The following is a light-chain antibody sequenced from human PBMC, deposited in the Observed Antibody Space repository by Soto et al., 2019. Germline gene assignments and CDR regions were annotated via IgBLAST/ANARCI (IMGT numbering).Light chain of an antibody. V-gene: IGKV1-5*01. CDR2: DAS. CDR3: QHYNHYPFT. Sequence: DIQMTQSPSTLSASVGDRVTITCRPSESISTWLAWYQQKPGKAPKLLIYDASPLQTGVPSRFSGSGSGTKFTLTISSRQPDDFATYFCQHYNHYPFTVGQVTRLESK. CDR1: ESISTW. J-gene: IGKJ2*01.